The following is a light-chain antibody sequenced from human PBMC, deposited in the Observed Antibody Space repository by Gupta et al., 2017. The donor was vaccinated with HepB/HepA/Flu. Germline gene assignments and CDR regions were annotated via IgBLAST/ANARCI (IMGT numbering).Light chain of an antibody. CDR1: QSVSSN. J-gene: IGKJ4*01. CDR2: GAS. CDR3: QQDNNWPLT. V-gene: IGKV3-15*01. Sequence: EIVMTQSPATLSVSPGERATLSCRASQSVSSNLGWYQQKPGQAPRLLIYGASTRATGIPARFSGSGSGTEFTLTISSLQSEDFAVYYCQQDNNWPLTFGGGTKVEIK.